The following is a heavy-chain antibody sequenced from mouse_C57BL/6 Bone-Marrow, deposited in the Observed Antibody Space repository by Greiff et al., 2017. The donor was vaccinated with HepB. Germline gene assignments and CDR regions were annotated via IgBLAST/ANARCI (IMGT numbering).Heavy chain of an antibody. J-gene: IGHJ3*01. CDR1: GYAFSSYW. D-gene: IGHD5-1*01. CDR2: IYPGDGDT. V-gene: IGHV1-80*01. Sequence: VKVVESGAELVKPGASVKISCKASGYAFSSYWMNWVKQRPGKGLEWIGQIYPGDGDTNYNGKFKGKATLTADKSSSTAYMQLSSLTSEDSAVYFCARKGIYLSWFAYWGQGTLVTVSA. CDR3: ARKGIYLSWFAY.